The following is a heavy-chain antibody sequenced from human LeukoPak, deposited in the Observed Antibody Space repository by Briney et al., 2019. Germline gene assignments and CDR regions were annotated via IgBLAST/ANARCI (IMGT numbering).Heavy chain of an antibody. CDR3: ATVYSSGWYYAFDI. D-gene: IGHD6-19*01. Sequence: ASVKVSCKVSGYTLSELSMHWVRQAPGKGLEWMGGFDPEDGETIYAQKFQGRVTMTEDTSTDTAYVELSSLRSEDTAVYYCATVYSSGWYYAFDIWGPGTMVTVSS. V-gene: IGHV1-24*01. J-gene: IGHJ3*02. CDR1: GYTLSELS. CDR2: FDPEDGET.